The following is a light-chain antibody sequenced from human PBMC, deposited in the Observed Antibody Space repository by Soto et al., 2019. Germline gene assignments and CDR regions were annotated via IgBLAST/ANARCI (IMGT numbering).Light chain of an antibody. V-gene: IGLV2-14*03. CDR3: SSHTTSNTRV. CDR2: EVS. Sequence: QSVLNQPAPVSGSPGQSIALSFPGNSSDVGAYDFVSWYQQHPDKAPKLLIYEVSNRPSGVSDRFSGSKSVNTATLTISGLQAEDEADYYCSSHTTSNTRVFGTGTKVTVL. CDR1: SSDVGAYDF. J-gene: IGLJ1*01.